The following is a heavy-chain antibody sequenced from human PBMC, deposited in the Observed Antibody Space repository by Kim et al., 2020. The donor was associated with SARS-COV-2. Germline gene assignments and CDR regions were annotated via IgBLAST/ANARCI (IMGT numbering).Heavy chain of an antibody. CDR3: ARGGVATIWSY. V-gene: IGHV4-59*09. D-gene: IGHD5-12*01. Sequence: THYHPSRTSRVTMSVDTSKNQFSLNLTSVTPADTAVYYCARGGVATIWSYWGQGTLVTVSS. CDR2: T. J-gene: IGHJ4*02.